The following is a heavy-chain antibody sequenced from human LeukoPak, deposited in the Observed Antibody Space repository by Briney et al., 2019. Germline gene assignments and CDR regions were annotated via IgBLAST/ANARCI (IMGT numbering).Heavy chain of an antibody. CDR2: INHSGST. J-gene: IGHJ6*03. CDR3: ARGCMVRGVIITRYYYYMDV. D-gene: IGHD3-10*01. V-gene: IGHV4-34*01. CDR1: GGSFSGYY. Sequence: SETLSLTCAVYGGSFSGYYWSWIRQPPGKGLEWIGEINHSGSTNYNPSPKRRVTISVDTSKNQFSLKLSSVTAADTAVYYCARGCMVRGVIITRYYYYMDVWGKGTTVTVSS.